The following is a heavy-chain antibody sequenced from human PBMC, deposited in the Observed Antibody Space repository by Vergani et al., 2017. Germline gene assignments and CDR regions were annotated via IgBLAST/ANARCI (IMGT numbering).Heavy chain of an antibody. D-gene: IGHD5-12*01. CDR1: GFTFDDYT. CDR2: ISWNSGAV. V-gene: IGHV3-9*01. Sequence: EVQLLESGGDVVQPGGSLRLSCAASGFTFDDYTMHWVRQAPGKGLEWVSGISWNSGAVDYADSVRGRFTISRDNAKNSLFLEMNSLRFEDTAVYFCTKGSVYYHDSAGHGYDPYTGFDLWGQGTLVTVSS. CDR3: TKGSVYYHDSAGHGYDPYTGFDL. J-gene: IGHJ3*01.